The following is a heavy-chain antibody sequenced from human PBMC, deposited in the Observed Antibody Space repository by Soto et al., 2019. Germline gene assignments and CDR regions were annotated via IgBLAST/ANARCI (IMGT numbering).Heavy chain of an antibody. Sequence: GESLKISCQGFGYKFSNFWNAWVRQMPGKGLEWMGIIYPSDSDTRYSPSFQGQVTISVDKSITTAYLQWSRLEASDTAIYYCAKGLYVTSYGMDVWGQGTTVTVSS. D-gene: IGHD2-21*02. CDR1: GYKFSNFW. J-gene: IGHJ6*02. V-gene: IGHV5-51*01. CDR2: IYPSDSDT. CDR3: AKGLYVTSYGMDV.